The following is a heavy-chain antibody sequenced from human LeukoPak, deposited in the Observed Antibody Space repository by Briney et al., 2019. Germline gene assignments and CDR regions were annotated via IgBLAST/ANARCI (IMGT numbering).Heavy chain of an antibody. CDR2: IYYSGST. Sequence: SETLSLTCTVSGGSISSYCWSWIRQPPGKGLEWIGYIYYSGSTNYNPSLKSRVTISVDTSKNQFSLKLSSVTAADTAVYYCARANGYSYEYWGQGTLVTVSS. CDR1: GGSISSYC. V-gene: IGHV4-59*01. CDR3: ARANGYSYEY. D-gene: IGHD5-18*01. J-gene: IGHJ4*02.